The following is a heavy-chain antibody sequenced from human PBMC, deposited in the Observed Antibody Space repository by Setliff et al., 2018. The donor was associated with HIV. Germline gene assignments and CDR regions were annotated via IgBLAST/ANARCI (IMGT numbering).Heavy chain of an antibody. J-gene: IGHJ4*02. Sequence: SETLSLTCTVSGGSITNHYWSWIRQPPGKGLQWIGYIYTSGSTNYNPSLKSRVTISVYTSKNQFSLKVSSVTAADTAVSYCARRGSYSSPHTLWGQGTLVTVSS. CDR2: IYTSGST. CDR1: GGSITNHY. D-gene: IGHD1-26*01. V-gene: IGHV4-4*08. CDR3: ARRGSYSSPHTL.